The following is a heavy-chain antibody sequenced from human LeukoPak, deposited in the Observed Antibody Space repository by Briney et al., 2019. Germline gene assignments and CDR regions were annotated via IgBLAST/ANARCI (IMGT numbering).Heavy chain of an antibody. CDR1: GFTLSSYA. CDR2: ISGSGGST. CDR3: AKAKGYCSGGSCYGWYFDL. V-gene: IGHV3-23*01. Sequence: GGSLRLSCAASGFTLSSYAMSWVRQAPGKGLEWVSAISGSGGSTYYADSVKGRFTISRDNSKNTLYLQMNSLRAEDTAVYYCAKAKGYCSGGSCYGWYFDLWGRGTLVTVSS. D-gene: IGHD2-15*01. J-gene: IGHJ2*01.